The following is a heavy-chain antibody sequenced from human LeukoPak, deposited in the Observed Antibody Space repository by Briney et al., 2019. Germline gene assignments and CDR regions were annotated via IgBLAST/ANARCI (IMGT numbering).Heavy chain of an antibody. CDR2: IIPIFGTA. Sequence: SVKVSCKASGGTFSSYAISWVRQAPGQGLEWVGGIIPIFGTANYAQKFQGRVTITTDESTSTAYMELSSLRSEDTAVYYCARGEIVVVPAAPYYYYYMDVWGKGTTVTVSS. V-gene: IGHV1-69*05. D-gene: IGHD2-2*01. CDR1: GGTFSSYA. J-gene: IGHJ6*03. CDR3: ARGEIVVVPAAPYYYYYMDV.